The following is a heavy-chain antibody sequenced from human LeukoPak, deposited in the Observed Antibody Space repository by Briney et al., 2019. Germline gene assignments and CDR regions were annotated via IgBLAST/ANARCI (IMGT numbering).Heavy chain of an antibody. D-gene: IGHD5-18*01. V-gene: IGHV3-74*01. CDR3: ATGHSYGYDY. CDR2: VKGDGRTT. Sequence: YPGGSLRLSCAASGITFSDFWMHWVRQPPGKGLVWVALVKGDGRTTIYADSVKGRFTISRDNAKNTLYLQMNSLRADDSGVYYCATGHSYGYDYWGQGVLVTVSS. CDR1: GITFSDFW. J-gene: IGHJ4*02.